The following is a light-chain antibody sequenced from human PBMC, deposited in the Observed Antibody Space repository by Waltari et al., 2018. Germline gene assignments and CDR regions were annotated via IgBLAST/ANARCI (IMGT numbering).Light chain of an antibody. Sequence: DIQMTQSPSSLSASVGDRVTITCQASKDISNYLKWYHQKPGKAPKLLIYDASNLETGVPSRFSGSGSGTDFTFTISSLQPEDIATYYCQQYDNLPLTFGGGTKVEIK. V-gene: IGKV1-33*01. CDR1: KDISNY. J-gene: IGKJ4*01. CDR2: DAS. CDR3: QQYDNLPLT.